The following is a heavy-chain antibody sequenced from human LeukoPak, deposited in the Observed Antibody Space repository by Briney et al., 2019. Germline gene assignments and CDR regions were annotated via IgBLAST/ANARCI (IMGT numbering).Heavy chain of an antibody. J-gene: IGHJ4*02. D-gene: IGHD3-10*01. CDR2: ISAYNGNT. Sequence: GASVKVSCKASGYTFTSYGISWVRQAPGQGLEWMGWISAYNGNTNYAQKLQGRVTMTTDTSTSTAYMELRSLRAEDTAVYYCAKDLAESHTRGGGYYWGQGTLVTVSS. V-gene: IGHV1-18*01. CDR1: GYTFTSYG. CDR3: AKDLAESHTRGGGYY.